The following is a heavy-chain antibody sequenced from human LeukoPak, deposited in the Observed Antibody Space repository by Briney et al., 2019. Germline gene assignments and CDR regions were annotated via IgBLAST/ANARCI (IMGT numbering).Heavy chain of an antibody. CDR1: GYPVSINH. V-gene: IGHV3-53*01. J-gene: IGHJ4*02. D-gene: IGHD3-16*01. CDR2: ISSGGTT. CDR3: ASWGPLIAHGY. Sequence: GGSLRLSCAVSGYPVSINHMSWVSQAPGKGLEWVSIISSGGTTYYPDSVKGRFTISRDNSKNTLYLQMNSLRAEETAVYYCASWGPLIAHGYWGQGTLVTVSS.